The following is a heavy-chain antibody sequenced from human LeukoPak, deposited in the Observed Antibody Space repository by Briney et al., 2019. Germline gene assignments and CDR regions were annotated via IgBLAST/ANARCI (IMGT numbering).Heavy chain of an antibody. V-gene: IGHV3-48*04. D-gene: IGHD5-24*01. CDR1: GFTFSSYS. CDR2: ISSSSSTI. Sequence: GGSLRLSCAASGFTFSSYSMNWVRQAPGKGLEWVSYISSSSSTIYYADSVTGRFTISRDNSDNSLFLQMNSLGTEDTALYYCARDMWDGYNTYSFDSWGQGTLVIVSS. J-gene: IGHJ4*02. CDR3: ARDMWDGYNTYSFDS.